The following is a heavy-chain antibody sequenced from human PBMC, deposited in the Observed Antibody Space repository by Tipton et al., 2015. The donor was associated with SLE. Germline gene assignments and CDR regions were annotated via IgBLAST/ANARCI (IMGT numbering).Heavy chain of an antibody. V-gene: IGHV4-34*09. CDR3: AREAYSSSMGY. Sequence: TLSLTCAVYGGSFSGYYWSWIRQSPGKGLEWIGYIYYSGSTYYNPSLKSRVTISVDTSKNQFSLKLSSVTAADTAVYYCAREAYSSSMGYWGQGTLVTVSS. J-gene: IGHJ4*02. CDR1: GGSFSGYY. D-gene: IGHD6-6*01. CDR2: IYYSGST.